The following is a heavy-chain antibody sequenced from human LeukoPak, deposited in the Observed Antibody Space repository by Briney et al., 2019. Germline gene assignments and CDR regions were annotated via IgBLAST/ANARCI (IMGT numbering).Heavy chain of an antibody. D-gene: IGHD6-13*01. V-gene: IGHV4-59*01. J-gene: IGHJ5*02. CDR2: IYYSGST. CDR3: ARLGSSFWFDP. Sequence: SETLSLTCTVSGGSISSYYWSWIRQPPGKGLEWIGYIYYSGSTNYNPSLKSRVTISVGTSKNQFSLKLSSVTAADTAVYYCARLGSSFWFDPWGQGTLVTVSS. CDR1: GGSISSYY.